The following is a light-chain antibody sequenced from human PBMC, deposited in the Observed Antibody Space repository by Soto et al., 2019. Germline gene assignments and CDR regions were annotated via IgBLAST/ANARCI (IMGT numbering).Light chain of an antibody. V-gene: IGKV3-15*01. Sequence: EIVMTQSPATLSVSPGERATLSCRASQSVSSNLAWYQQKPGQAPRLLIYGASTRAPGIPARFSGSGSGTEFTLTIRSLQSEDFAVYYCQQYNTWRPMYTFGQGNKREIK. J-gene: IGKJ2*01. CDR1: QSVSSN. CDR3: QQYNTWRPMYT. CDR2: GAS.